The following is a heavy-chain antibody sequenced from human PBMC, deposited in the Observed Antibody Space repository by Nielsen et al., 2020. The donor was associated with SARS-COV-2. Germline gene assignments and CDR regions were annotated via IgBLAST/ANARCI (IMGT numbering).Heavy chain of an antibody. CDR1: GFTFSNTW. D-gene: IGHD3-3*01. Sequence: GGSLRLSCSASGFTFSNTWMDWVRQAPGQGLVWVSRISSSGSGTAYADSVKGRFAVSRDNAENTVVLQIHSLRVEDTAVYYCAGGADFWSGTQKYYMDVWGKGTTVTVSS. CDR3: AGGADFWSGTQKYYMDV. V-gene: IGHV3-74*01. J-gene: IGHJ6*04. CDR2: ISSSGSGT.